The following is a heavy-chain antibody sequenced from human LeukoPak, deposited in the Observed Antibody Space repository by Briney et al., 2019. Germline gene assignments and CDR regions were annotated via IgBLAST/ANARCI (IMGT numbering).Heavy chain of an antibody. CDR1: GFTFNDYA. V-gene: IGHV3-23*01. CDR2: IGANGAT. CDR3: AKRGPGPLPGSYDH. D-gene: IGHD1-26*01. Sequence: GGSLRLSCVVSGFTFNDYAMNWVRQAPGKGLEWVSAIGANGATFYKDSVEGRLTISRDRANNAVYLQMNSLRAEDSATYYCAKRGPGPLPGSYDHWGQGTLVTVSS. J-gene: IGHJ4*02.